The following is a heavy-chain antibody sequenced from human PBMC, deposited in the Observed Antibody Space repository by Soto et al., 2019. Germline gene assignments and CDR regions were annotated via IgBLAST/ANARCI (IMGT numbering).Heavy chain of an antibody. CDR1: GFTFSNSA. V-gene: IGHV3-23*01. CDR2: ISGSGGST. CDR3: AKDNHFLTGYTSNRFDS. Sequence: GGSLRLSCAASGFTFSNSAMSWVRQTPGKGLQWVSAISGSGGSTYYADSLKGRFTISRDNSKNTLFLQVNSLRAEDTAVYYCAKDNHFLTGYTSNRFDSWGQGTLLTVSS. D-gene: IGHD3-9*01. J-gene: IGHJ5*01.